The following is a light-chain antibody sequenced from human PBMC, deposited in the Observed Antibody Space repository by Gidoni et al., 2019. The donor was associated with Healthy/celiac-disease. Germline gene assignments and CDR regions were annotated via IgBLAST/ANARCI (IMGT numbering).Light chain of an antibody. CDR3: QAWDSSTAV. CDR1: KLGNKY. Sequence: YELTQPPSVSVSPGQTASITCSGDKLGNKYACWYQQKPGQSPVLVIYQDSKRPSGIPERFSGSNSGNTATLTISGTQAMDEADYYCQAWDSSTAVFGGGTKLTVL. CDR2: QDS. V-gene: IGLV3-1*01. J-gene: IGLJ2*01.